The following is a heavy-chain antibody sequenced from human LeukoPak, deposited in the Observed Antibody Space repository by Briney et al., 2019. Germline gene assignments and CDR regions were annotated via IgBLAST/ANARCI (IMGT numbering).Heavy chain of an antibody. J-gene: IGHJ3*02. CDR3: ARDRVQYYYDSSGYLAHDAFDI. Sequence: SVKVSCKASGGTFSSYAISWVRQAPGQGLEWMGGIIPIFGTANYAQKFQGRVTIIADESTSTAYMELSSLRSEDTAVYYCARDRVQYYYDSSGYLAHDAFDIWGQGTMVTVPS. V-gene: IGHV1-69*13. CDR1: GGTFSSYA. CDR2: IIPIFGTA. D-gene: IGHD3-22*01.